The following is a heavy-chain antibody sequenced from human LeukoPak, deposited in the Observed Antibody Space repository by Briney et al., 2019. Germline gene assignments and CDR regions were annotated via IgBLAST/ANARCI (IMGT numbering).Heavy chain of an antibody. J-gene: IGHJ4*02. V-gene: IGHV4-59*01. D-gene: IGHD4-17*01. Sequence: SGTLSLTCTVSGGSISSYYWSWIRQPPGKGLEWIGYIYYSGSTNYNPSLKSRVTISVDTSKNQFSLKLSSVTAADTAVYYCASLIYLRYFDYWGQGTLVTVSS. CDR3: ASLIYLRYFDY. CDR1: GGSISSYY. CDR2: IYYSGST.